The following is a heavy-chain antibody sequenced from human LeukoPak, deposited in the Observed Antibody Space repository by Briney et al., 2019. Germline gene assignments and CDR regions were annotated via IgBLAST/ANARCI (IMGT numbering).Heavy chain of an antibody. D-gene: IGHD3-9*01. CDR3: ARGLRYFDSYYYYYYGMDV. CDR1: GYTFTNNY. J-gene: IGHJ6*02. CDR2: INPSDGGT. Sequence: GASVKVSCKASGYTFTNNYMHWVRQAPGQGLEWMGIINPSDGGTNYAQKFQGRVTITADKSTSTAYMELSSLRSEDTAVYYCARGLRYFDSYYYYYYGMDVWGQGTTVTVSS. V-gene: IGHV1-46*01.